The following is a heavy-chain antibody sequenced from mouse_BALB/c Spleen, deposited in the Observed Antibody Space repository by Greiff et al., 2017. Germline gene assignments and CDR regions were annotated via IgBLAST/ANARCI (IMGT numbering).Heavy chain of an antibody. J-gene: IGHJ1*01. D-gene: IGHD2-2*01. CDR2: INPSSGYT. V-gene: IGHV1-4*02. CDR1: GYTFTSYT. CDR3: ARWGYDAPTKHFDV. Sequence: QVQLKESAAELARPGASVKMSCKASGYTFTSYTMHWVKQRPGQGLEWIGYINPSSGYTEYNQKFKDKTTLTADKSSSTAYMQLSSLTSEDSAVYYCARWGYDAPTKHFDVWGAGTTVTVSS.